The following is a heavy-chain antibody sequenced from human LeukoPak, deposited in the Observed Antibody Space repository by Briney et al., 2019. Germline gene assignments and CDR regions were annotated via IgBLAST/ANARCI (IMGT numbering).Heavy chain of an antibody. V-gene: IGHV4-61*01. D-gene: IGHD6-19*01. Sequence: TSETLSLTCTVSGGSVSSGSYYWSWIRQPPGKGLEWIGYIYYSGSTNYNPSPKSRVTISVDTSKNQFSLRLSSVTAADTVVYYCARDRLAGTFSYFDYWGQGTLVTVSS. CDR2: IYYSGST. J-gene: IGHJ4*02. CDR3: ARDRLAGTFSYFDY. CDR1: GGSVSSGSYY.